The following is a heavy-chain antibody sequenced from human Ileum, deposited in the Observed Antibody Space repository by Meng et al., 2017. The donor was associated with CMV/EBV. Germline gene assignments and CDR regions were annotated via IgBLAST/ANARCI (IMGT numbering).Heavy chain of an antibody. CDR3: AKGGYIGSYYFYY. J-gene: IGHJ4*02. D-gene: IGHD1-26*01. CDR2: IWYDGTNK. CDR1: GFTFSSYG. V-gene: IGHV3-33*06. Sequence: GESLKISCVASGFTFSSYGMHWVRQAPGKGLEWVAIIWYDGTNKYYANSVKGRFTISRDNSKNTLYLQMNSLRAEDTAVYYCAKGGYIGSYYFYYWGQGTLVTVSS.